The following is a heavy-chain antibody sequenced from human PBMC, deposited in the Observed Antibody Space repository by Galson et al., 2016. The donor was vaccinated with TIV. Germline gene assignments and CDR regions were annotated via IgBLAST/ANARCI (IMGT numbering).Heavy chain of an antibody. Sequence: SLRLSCAASGLSVNINYMTWVRQAPGKGLEWVSLISDGGITFYANSVKGRFTISRDNSRNTLYLQMNSLRVEDTAVYYCARDRVVDGTYYYYDFGMDVWGQGTAVTVSS. CDR2: ISDGGIT. CDR3: ARDRVVDGTYYYYDFGMDV. CDR1: GLSVNINY. J-gene: IGHJ6*02. D-gene: IGHD2-15*01. V-gene: IGHV3-66*01.